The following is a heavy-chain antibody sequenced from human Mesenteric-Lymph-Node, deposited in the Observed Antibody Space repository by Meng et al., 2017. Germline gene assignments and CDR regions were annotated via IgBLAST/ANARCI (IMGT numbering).Heavy chain of an antibody. Sequence: ASVKVSCKASGGTFSSYAISWVRQAPGQGLEWMGWISAYNGNTNYAQKLQGRVTMTTDTSTSTAYMELRSLRSDDTAVYYCARDRSGIAVAGTSGYWGQGTLVTVSS. J-gene: IGHJ4*02. D-gene: IGHD6-19*01. CDR3: ARDRSGIAVAGTSGY. V-gene: IGHV1-18*01. CDR2: ISAYNGNT. CDR1: GGTFSSYA.